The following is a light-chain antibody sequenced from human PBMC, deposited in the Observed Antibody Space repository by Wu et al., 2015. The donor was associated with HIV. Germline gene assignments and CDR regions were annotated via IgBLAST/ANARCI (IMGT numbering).Light chain of an antibody. V-gene: IGKV1-39*01. J-gene: IGKJ1*01. Sequence: DIQMTQSPSSLSASVGDRVTITCRASQSISNYVNWYQQKPGKAPKFLIYVASSLQSGVPSRFSGRGSGTDFTLTISSLQPEDFATYYCQQTYSTPRTFGQGTKVEVK. CDR3: QQTYSTPRT. CDR2: VAS. CDR1: QSISNY.